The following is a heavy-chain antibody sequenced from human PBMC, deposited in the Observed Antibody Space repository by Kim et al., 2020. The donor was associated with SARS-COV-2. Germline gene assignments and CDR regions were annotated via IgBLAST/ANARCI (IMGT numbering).Heavy chain of an antibody. J-gene: IGHJ5*02. CDR3: AKGLYYDFWSGKGGSWFDP. Sequence: GRFTISRDNSKNTLYLQMNSLRAEDTAVYYCAKGLYYDFWSGKGGSWFDPWGQGTLVTVSS. V-gene: IGHV3-23*01. D-gene: IGHD3-3*01.